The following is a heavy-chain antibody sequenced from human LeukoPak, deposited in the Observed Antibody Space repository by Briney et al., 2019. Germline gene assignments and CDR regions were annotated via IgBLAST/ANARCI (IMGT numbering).Heavy chain of an antibody. CDR3: ATRIAAAAYYFDY. J-gene: IGHJ4*02. CDR1: GGSISTSSY. CDR2: MYYGGAT. Sequence: SETLSLTCTVSGGSISTSSYWGWIRQPPGKGLEWIGSMYYGGATYYNPSLRSRVTISEDTSKNQFSLKLSSVTAADTALYYCATRIAAAAYYFDYWGQGTLVTVSS. V-gene: IGHV4-39*01. D-gene: IGHD6-13*01.